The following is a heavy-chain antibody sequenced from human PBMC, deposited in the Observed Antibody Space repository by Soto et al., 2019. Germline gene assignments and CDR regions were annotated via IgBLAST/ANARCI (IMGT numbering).Heavy chain of an antibody. CDR1: GFTFSGYA. J-gene: IGHJ4*02. V-gene: IGHV3-30-3*01. Sequence: GGSLRLSCAASGFTFSGYAMHWVRQSPGKGLEWVAVISYDGSNKYYADSVKGRFTISRDNSKNTLYLQMNSLRAEDTAVYYCAREGIAAAGGEFDYWGQGTLVTVSS. CDR3: AREGIAAAGGEFDY. D-gene: IGHD6-13*01. CDR2: ISYDGSNK.